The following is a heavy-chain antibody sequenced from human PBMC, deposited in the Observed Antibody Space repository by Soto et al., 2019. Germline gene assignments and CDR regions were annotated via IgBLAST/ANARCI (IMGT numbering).Heavy chain of an antibody. CDR3: ARSASNPRWFDP. Sequence: TLSLTCSVSGGSISSGYYYWSWIRQPPGKGLEWIGYIYYSGSTYYNPSLKSRVTISVDTSKNQFSLKLSSVTAADTAVYYCARSASNPRWFDPWGQGTLVTVSS. J-gene: IGHJ5*02. CDR2: IYYSGST. V-gene: IGHV4-30-4*01. CDR1: GGSISSGYYY. D-gene: IGHD4-4*01.